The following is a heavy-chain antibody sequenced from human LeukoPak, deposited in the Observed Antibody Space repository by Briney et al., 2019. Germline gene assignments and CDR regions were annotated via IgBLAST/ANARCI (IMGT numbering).Heavy chain of an antibody. Sequence: GGSLRLSCAASEFTFSSYWMHWVRQVPGKGVVWVSRINTDGRSTNYADSVKDRFAISTDNAKSTLYLQMNSLRAEDTAVYYCARAVAGTRNAFDIWGQGTMVTVSS. J-gene: IGHJ3*02. CDR1: EFTFSSYW. D-gene: IGHD6-19*01. CDR3: ARAVAGTRNAFDI. CDR2: INTDGRST. V-gene: IGHV3-74*01.